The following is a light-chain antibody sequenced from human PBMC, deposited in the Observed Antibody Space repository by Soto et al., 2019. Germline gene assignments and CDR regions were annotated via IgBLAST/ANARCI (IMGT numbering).Light chain of an antibody. V-gene: IGLV2-8*01. Sequence: QSALTQPPSASGSPGQSVTISCTGTSSDIGGYNYVYWYQRHPGKAPKLMIYEVSKRPSGVPDRFSGSKSGNTASLTVSGLQAEDEADYYCSSYAGSNNFVVFGGGTKVTVL. J-gene: IGLJ2*01. CDR2: EVS. CDR3: SSYAGSNNFVV. CDR1: SSDIGGYNY.